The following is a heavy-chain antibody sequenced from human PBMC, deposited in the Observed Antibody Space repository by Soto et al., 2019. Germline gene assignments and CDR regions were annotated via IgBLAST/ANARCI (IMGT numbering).Heavy chain of an antibody. Sequence: GGSLRLSCVVSGFTFTTYWMSWVRQAPGKGLEWVANIRQDGGSQYYVDSVKGRFTISRDNAKNSVYLQMDSLRAEDTAVYYCVRGGHGSGSYLGSHWGHVILVTVSS. CDR1: GFTFTTYW. D-gene: IGHD3-10*01. J-gene: IGHJ4*01. V-gene: IGHV3-7*03. CDR2: IRQDGGSQ. CDR3: VRGGHGSGSYLGSH.